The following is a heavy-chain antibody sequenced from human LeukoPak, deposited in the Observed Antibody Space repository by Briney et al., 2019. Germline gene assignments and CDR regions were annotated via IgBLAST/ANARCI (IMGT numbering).Heavy chain of an antibody. Sequence: GASVKVSCKASGYTFTGYYMHWVRQAPGQGLEWMGWINPNSGGTNYAQKFQGRVTMTRDTSISTAYMELSRLRSDDTAVYYCARSGGFMTGSYKWSFDSWGQGTLVTVSS. CDR1: GYTFTGYY. V-gene: IGHV1-2*02. D-gene: IGHD3-9*01. J-gene: IGHJ4*02. CDR3: ARSGGFMTGSYKWSFDS. CDR2: INPNSGGT.